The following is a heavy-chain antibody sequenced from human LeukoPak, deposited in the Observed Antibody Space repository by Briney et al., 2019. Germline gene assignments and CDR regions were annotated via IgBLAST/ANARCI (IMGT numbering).Heavy chain of an antibody. CDR1: GFTFSSYS. CDR2: ISSSSSYI. D-gene: IGHD1-1*01. CDR3: ASSNNWSEFDY. J-gene: IGHJ4*02. V-gene: IGHV3-21*01. Sequence: GGSLRLSCAASGFTFSSYSMNWVRQAPGKGLEWVSSISSSSSYIYYADSVKGRFTISRDNAKNSLSLQMNSLIAEDTALYYCASSNNWSEFDYWGQGTLVTVSS.